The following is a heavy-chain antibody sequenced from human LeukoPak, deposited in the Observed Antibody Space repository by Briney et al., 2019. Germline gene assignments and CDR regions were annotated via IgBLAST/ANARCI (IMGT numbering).Heavy chain of an antibody. D-gene: IGHD4-23*01. CDR2: IYHSGST. Sequence: PSETLSLTCAVSGGSISSGGYSWSWIRQPPGKGLEWIGYIYHSGSTYYNPSLKSRVTISVDTSKNQFSLKLSSVTAADTAVYYCARDRGRPFGYGGTSGAFDIWGQGTMVTVSS. J-gene: IGHJ3*02. CDR3: ARDRGRPFGYGGTSGAFDI. CDR1: GGSISSGGYS. V-gene: IGHV4-30-2*01.